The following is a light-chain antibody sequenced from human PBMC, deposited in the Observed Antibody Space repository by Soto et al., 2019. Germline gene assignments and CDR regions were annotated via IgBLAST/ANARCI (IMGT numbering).Light chain of an antibody. CDR1: QSVSSNY. V-gene: IGKV3D-20*02. Sequence: EIVMTQSTATLSVSPGERATLSCRASQSVSSNYLAWYQQKPGQAPRLLIYGASSRATGIPDRFSGSGSGTDFTLTISSLQPEDFATYCCQQSYSTPLTFGGGTKVDIK. J-gene: IGKJ4*01. CDR3: QQSYSTPLT. CDR2: GAS.